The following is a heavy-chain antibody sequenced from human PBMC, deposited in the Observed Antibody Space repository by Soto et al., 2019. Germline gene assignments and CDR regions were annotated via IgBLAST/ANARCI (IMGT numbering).Heavy chain of an antibody. CDR2: ISAYNGNT. CDR1: VYGYTIDV. V-gene: IGHV1-18*01. D-gene: IGHD5-12*01. CDR3: AKARDSGYDWKDSDY. J-gene: IGHJ4*02. Sequence: KGDWKASVYGYTIDVGCCGRKDTEQGLEWMGWISAYNGNTNYAQKLQGRVTMTTDTSTSTAYMELRSLRSDDTAVYYCAKARDSGYDWKDSDYRGQGTLVTVSS.